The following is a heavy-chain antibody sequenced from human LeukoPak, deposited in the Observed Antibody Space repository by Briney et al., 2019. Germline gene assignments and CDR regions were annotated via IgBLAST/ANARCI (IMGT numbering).Heavy chain of an antibody. Sequence: ASVKVSCKASGYPFTSYAMYWVRQAPGQRLEWMGWINADNGVTRYSQKLQGRVTMTGDTSASTTYMELSSLRSEDTAVCYCASDAFDIWGQGIMVTVSS. CDR1: GYPFTSYA. V-gene: IGHV1-3*01. CDR3: ASDAFDI. CDR2: INADNGVT. J-gene: IGHJ3*02.